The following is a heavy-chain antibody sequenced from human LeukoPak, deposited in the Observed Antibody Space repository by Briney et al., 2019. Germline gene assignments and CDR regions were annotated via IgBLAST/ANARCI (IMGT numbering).Heavy chain of an antibody. J-gene: IGHJ4*02. D-gene: IGHD6-6*01. V-gene: IGHV4-39*01. CDR3: ARRGSSSSTLDYHFDY. CDR2: IYYSGST. Sequence: SETLSLTCTVSGGSISSNIHYWGWIRQPPGKGLEWIGSIYYSGSTYYNPSLKSRVTISVDTSKNQFSLKLSSVTAADTAVYYCARRGSSSSTLDYHFDYWGQGTLVTVSS. CDR1: GGSISSNIHY.